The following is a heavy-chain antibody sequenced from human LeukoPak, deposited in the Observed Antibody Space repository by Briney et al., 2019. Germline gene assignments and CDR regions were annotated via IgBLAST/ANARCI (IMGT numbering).Heavy chain of an antibody. V-gene: IGHV3-7*01. CDR3: ARAPHYSNYGPYYYGMDV. J-gene: IGHJ6*02. CDR2: VNRDGSET. CDR1: GFALSSHW. D-gene: IGHD4-11*01. Sequence: PGGSLRLSCAASGFALSSHWMTWVRQVPGRGPEWVANVNRDGSETYYLDSVKGRFTISRDNAKNSLYLQMNSLRAEDTAVYYCARAPHYSNYGPYYYGMDVWGQGTTVTVS.